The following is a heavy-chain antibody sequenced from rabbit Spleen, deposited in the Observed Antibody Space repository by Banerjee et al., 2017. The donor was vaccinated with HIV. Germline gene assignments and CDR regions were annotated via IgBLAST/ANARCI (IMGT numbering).Heavy chain of an antibody. Sequence: QEQLVESGGGLVQPEGSLTLTCTASGFSFGDRDVMCWVRQAPGKGLEWIACINVATGKPVYATWAKGRFTISRTSSTTVTLRMTSLTAADTATYFCTRDDGSGHYIDGYFNLWGPGTLVTVS. CDR2: INVATGKP. CDR3: TRDDGSGHYIDGYFNL. CDR1: GFSFGDRDV. J-gene: IGHJ4*01. D-gene: IGHD1-1*01. V-gene: IGHV1S45*01.